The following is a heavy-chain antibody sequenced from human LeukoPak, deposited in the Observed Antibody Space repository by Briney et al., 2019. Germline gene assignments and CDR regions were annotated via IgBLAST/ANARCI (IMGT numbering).Heavy chain of an antibody. Sequence: GSLRLSCAASGFTFSSYSMNWVRQAPGKGLEWVSSIISSSSYIYYADSVKGRFTISRDNAKNSLYLQMNSLRAEDTAVYYCARDSHAYYDILTGYGSLDYWGQGTLVTVSS. J-gene: IGHJ4*02. CDR1: GFTFSSYS. D-gene: IGHD3-9*01. CDR2: IISSSSYI. CDR3: ARDSHAYYDILTGYGSLDY. V-gene: IGHV3-21*01.